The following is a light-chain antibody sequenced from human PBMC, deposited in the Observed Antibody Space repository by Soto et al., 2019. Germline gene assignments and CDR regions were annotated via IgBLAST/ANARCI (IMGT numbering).Light chain of an antibody. Sequence: DIQMTQSPSSLSASLGDRVTITCRPSESIRNELHCFQQRPGKAHRLLIYDTFTLQSGVPSRFSGSVSGTEFTLPISSLQPGDSAIYYCQQSLTTPWTFGQGTKVEI. J-gene: IGKJ1*01. CDR2: DTF. V-gene: IGKV1-39*01. CDR3: QQSLTTPWT. CDR1: ESIRNE.